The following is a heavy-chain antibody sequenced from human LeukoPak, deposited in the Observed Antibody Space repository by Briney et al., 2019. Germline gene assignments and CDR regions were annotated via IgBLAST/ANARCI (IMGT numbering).Heavy chain of an antibody. D-gene: IGHD1-26*01. V-gene: IGHV3-21*03. CDR2: ISSSSSYI. Sequence: GGSLRLSCAASGFTFSSYSMNWVRQAPGKGLEWVSSISSSSSYIYYADSVRGRFTISRDNAKNSLYLQMNSLKNEDTAVYYCVTEVSGSFPTWGQGTLVTVSS. CDR1: GFTFSSYS. CDR3: VTEVSGSFPT. J-gene: IGHJ4*02.